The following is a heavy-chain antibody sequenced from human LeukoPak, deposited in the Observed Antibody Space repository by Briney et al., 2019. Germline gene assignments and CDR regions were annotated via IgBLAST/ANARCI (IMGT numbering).Heavy chain of an antibody. CDR3: AKASNTWNYFDY. CDR1: GFIFSSYS. V-gene: IGHV3-21*04. CDR2: ISSSSST. J-gene: IGHJ4*02. D-gene: IGHD1-1*01. Sequence: GGSLRLSCVASGFIFSSYSMNWVRQAPGKGLEWVSSISSSSSTYYADSVKGRFTISRDNSKNTLSLQMNSLRAEDTAIYYCAKASNTWNYFDYWGQGTLVTVSS.